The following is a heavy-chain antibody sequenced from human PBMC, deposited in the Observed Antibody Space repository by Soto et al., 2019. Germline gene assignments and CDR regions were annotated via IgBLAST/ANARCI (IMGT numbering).Heavy chain of an antibody. J-gene: IGHJ3*02. V-gene: IGHV5-51*01. D-gene: IGHD1-1*01. CDR1: GYSFTSYW. Sequence: GESLKISCKGSGYSFTSYWIGWVRQMPGKGLEWMGIIYPGDSDTRYSPSFQGQVTISADKSISTAYLQWSSLKASDTAMYYCALIYRTAPGSGYNDAFDIWGQGTMVTVSS. CDR2: IYPGDSDT. CDR3: ALIYRTAPGSGYNDAFDI.